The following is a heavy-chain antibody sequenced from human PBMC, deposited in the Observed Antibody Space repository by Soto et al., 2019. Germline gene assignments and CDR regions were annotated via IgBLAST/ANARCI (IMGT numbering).Heavy chain of an antibody. CDR2: ISAYNGNT. D-gene: IGHD3-10*01. Sequence: QVQLVQSGAEVKKPGASVKVSCKASGYTFTSYGISWVRQAPGQGLEWMGWISAYNGNTNYAQKLQGRVTMTTDTATSTAYKDLRSLRSDDTAVYYCARDRYYGSGRTTDDAFDIWGQGTMVTVSS. V-gene: IGHV1-18*01. CDR3: ARDRYYGSGRTTDDAFDI. CDR1: GYTFTSYG. J-gene: IGHJ3*02.